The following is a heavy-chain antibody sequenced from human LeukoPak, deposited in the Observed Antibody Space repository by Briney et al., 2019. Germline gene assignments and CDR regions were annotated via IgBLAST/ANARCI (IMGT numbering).Heavy chain of an antibody. Sequence: GGSLRLSCAASGFTFSSYWMSWVRQAPGKGLEWVANIKQDGSEKYYVDSVKGRFTISRDKAKNSLYLKMNSLRAEDTAVYYCARENYYGSSGYPDWGQGTLVTVSS. CDR2: IKQDGSEK. CDR3: ARENYYGSSGYPD. V-gene: IGHV3-7*01. J-gene: IGHJ4*02. D-gene: IGHD3-22*01. CDR1: GFTFSSYW.